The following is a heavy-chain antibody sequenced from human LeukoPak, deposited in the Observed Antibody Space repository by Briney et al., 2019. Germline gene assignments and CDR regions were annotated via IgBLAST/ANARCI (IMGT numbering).Heavy chain of an antibody. Sequence: PSETLSLTCTVSGGSISSYYWSWIRQPPGKGLECIGYIYYSGSTNYNPSLKSRVTTSAHMSKNQFSLKLSSVTAADPAVYYCARSPPYCGGGGCYDYWGQGTLVTVSS. CDR3: ARSPPYCGGGGCYDY. CDR2: IYYSGST. CDR1: GGSISSYY. J-gene: IGHJ4*02. V-gene: IGHV4-59*01. D-gene: IGHD2-15*01.